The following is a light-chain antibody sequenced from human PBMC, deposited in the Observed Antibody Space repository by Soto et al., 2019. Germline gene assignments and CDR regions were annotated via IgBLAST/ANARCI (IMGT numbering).Light chain of an antibody. CDR2: DDN. V-gene: IGLV1-51*01. J-gene: IGLJ1*01. CDR1: SSNIGGNS. CDR3: GSWDSSLSAYV. Sequence: QSVLTQPPSVSAAPGQKVTISCSGSSSNIGGNSVSWXXXXXXXXXXXXIYDDNKRPSGIPDRFSGSKSGTSATLGITGFQTGDEADYYCGSWDSSLSAYVFGTGTKVTV.